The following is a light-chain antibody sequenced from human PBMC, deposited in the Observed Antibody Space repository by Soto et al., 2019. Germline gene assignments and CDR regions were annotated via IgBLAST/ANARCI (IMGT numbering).Light chain of an antibody. CDR3: QQYNSYSPIT. V-gene: IGKV1-5*03. CDR2: KAS. J-gene: IGKJ5*01. Sequence: DIQMTQSPSTLSASVGDRVTITCRASQSISSWLAWYQQKPGKAPKLLIYKASNLESGVPSRFSGSGSGTEFTLTISGLQPDDFATYFCQQYNSYSPITFGQGTRLEIK. CDR1: QSISSW.